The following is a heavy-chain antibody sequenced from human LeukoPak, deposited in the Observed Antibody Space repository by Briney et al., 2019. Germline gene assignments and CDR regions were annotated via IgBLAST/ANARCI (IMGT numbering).Heavy chain of an antibody. CDR2: IIPIFGTA. J-gene: IGHJ3*02. D-gene: IGHD2-15*01. CDR3: ARDPGRFRHCSGGSCYGAFDI. Sequence: GASVKVSCKASGGTFSSYAISWVRHAPGQGLEWMGGIIPIFGTANYAQKFQGRVTITTDESTSTAYMELSSLRSEDTAVHYCARDPGRFRHCSGGSCYGAFDIWGQGTMVTVSS. CDR1: GGTFSSYA. V-gene: IGHV1-69*05.